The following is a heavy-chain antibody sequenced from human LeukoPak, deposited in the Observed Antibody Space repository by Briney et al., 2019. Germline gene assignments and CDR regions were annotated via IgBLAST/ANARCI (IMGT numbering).Heavy chain of an antibody. J-gene: IGHJ4*02. CDR1: GYTFTGYY. CDR3: ARLSPFRAAGQTFDY. V-gene: IGHV1-2*02. CDR2: INPNSGGT. Sequence: ASVKVSCKASGYTFTGYYMHWVRQAPGQGLEWMGWINPNSGGTNYAQKFQGRVTMTRDTSISTAYMELSRLRSDDTAVYHCARLSPFRAAGQTFDYWGQGTLVTVSS. D-gene: IGHD6-13*01.